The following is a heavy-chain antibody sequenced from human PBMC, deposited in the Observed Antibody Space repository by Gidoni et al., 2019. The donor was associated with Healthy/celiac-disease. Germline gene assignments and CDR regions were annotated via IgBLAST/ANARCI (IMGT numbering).Heavy chain of an antibody. J-gene: IGHJ4*02. D-gene: IGHD3-3*01. CDR2: FSAYNGNT. V-gene: IGHV1-18*01. CDR3: ARLAYDFWSGYLLYFDY. CDR1: GYTFTSYG. Sequence: QVQLVQSGAEVKKPGASVKVSCKASGYTFTSYGISWVRQAPGQGLEWMGWFSAYNGNTNYAQKLQGRVTMTTDTSTSTAYMELRSLRSDDTAVYYCARLAYDFWSGYLLYFDYWGQGTLVTVSS.